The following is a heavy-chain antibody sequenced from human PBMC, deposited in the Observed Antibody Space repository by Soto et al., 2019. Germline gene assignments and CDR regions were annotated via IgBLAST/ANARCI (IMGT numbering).Heavy chain of an antibody. CDR3: ARRAVVAVTGSLDNWLDP. J-gene: IGHJ5*02. D-gene: IGHD2-21*01. V-gene: IGHV4-59*01. CDR2: VYNSGST. Sequence: PSETLSLTCTDSGGSITSYNWNWLRQPPGKALEWIGYVYNSGSTNYNPSLKSRVTISVDTSKNQFSLKVNSVTAADTAVYYCARRAVVAVTGSLDNWLDPWGQGILVTVSS. CDR1: GGSITSYN.